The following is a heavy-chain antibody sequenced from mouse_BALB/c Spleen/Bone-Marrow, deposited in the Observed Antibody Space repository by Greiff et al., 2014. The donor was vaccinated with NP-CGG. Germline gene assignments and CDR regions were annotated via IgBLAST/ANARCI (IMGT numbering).Heavy chain of an antibody. Sequence: VKLMESGTGLVAPSQSLSITCTVSGFSLTSYGVVWVRQPPGKGLEWLGVIWGDGSTNYHSALISRLSISNDNSKSQVFLKLNSLQTDDTATYYCAKQDYYRYDYAMDYWGQGTSVTVSS. CDR1: GFSLTSYG. D-gene: IGHD2-14*01. CDR2: IWGDGST. CDR3: AKQDYYRYDYAMDY. J-gene: IGHJ4*01. V-gene: IGHV2-3*01.